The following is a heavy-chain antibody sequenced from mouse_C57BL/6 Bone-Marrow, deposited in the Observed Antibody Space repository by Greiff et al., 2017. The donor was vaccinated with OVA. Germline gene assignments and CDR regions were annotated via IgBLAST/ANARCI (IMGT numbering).Heavy chain of an antibody. V-gene: IGHV1-18*01. CDR1: GYTFTDYN. D-gene: IGHD1-1*01. J-gene: IGHJ1*03. CDR3: ARRGLDYGSSHWYFDV. Sequence: EVQLQQSGPELVKPGASVKIPCKASGYTFTDYNMDWVKQSHGKSLEWIGDINPNNGGTIYNQKFKGKATLTVDKSSSTAYMELRSLTSEDTAVYYCARRGLDYGSSHWYFDVWGTGTTVTVSS. CDR2: INPNNGGT.